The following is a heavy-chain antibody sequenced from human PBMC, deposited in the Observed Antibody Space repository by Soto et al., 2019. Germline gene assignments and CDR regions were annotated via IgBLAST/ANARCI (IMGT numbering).Heavy chain of an antibody. CDR2: ISAYNGNT. CDR3: ARGPAAVADGDAFDI. CDR1: GYTFTIYG. J-gene: IGHJ3*02. D-gene: IGHD6-19*01. Sequence: GASVKVSCKASGYTFTIYGISWVRQAPGQGLEWMGWISAYNGNTNYAQKLQGRVTMTTDTSTSTAYMELRSLRSDDTAVYYCARGPAAVADGDAFDIWGQGTMVTVSS. V-gene: IGHV1-18*01.